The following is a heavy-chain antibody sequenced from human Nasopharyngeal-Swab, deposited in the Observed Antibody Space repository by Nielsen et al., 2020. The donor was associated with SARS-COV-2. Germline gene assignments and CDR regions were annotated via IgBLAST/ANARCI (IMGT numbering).Heavy chain of an antibody. CDR3: ARDAYCSSINCELPPFDF. Sequence: PGKGLKWIGEINDSGSTNYNPSLKSRVTISVDTSKNQFSLKLRSVTAADTAVYYCARDAYCSSINCELPPFDFWGQGTLVTVSS. V-gene: IGHV4-34*01. CDR2: INDSGST. J-gene: IGHJ4*02. D-gene: IGHD2-2*01.